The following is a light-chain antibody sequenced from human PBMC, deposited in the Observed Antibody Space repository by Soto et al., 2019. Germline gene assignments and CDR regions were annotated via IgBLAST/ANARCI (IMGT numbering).Light chain of an antibody. CDR3: QHFSVYSPWT. J-gene: IGKJ1*01. Sequence: GXXXTXTCRVRQSITTWLAWYQQRPGKAPKLLIYDVSSLQSGVPSRFSGSGSGTEFTLTISSFLPDDVATCYCQHFSVYSPWTSCQRANV. CDR2: DVS. V-gene: IGKV1-5*01. CDR1: QSITTW.